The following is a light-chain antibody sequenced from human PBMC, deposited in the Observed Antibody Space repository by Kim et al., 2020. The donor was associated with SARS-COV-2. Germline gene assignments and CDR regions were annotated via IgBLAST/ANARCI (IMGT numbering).Light chain of an antibody. J-gene: IGLJ3*02. CDR3: QSSDSGALV. Sequence: GKTVTISCTRSSGSIASNYVQWYQQRPGSAPTTVIYEDNQRPSGVPDRFSGSIDSSSNSASLTISGLKTEDEAAYYCQSSDSGALVFGCWTKLTVL. V-gene: IGLV6-57*03. CDR1: SGSIASNY. CDR2: EDN.